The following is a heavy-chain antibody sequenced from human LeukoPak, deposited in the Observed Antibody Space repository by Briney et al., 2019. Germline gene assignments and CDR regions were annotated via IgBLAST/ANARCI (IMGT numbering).Heavy chain of an antibody. CDR2: ISYDGSNK. Sequence: GGSLRLSCAASGFTFSSNGMHWVRQAPGKGLEWVAVISYDGSNKYYADSVKGRFTISRDNSKNTLYLQMNSLRAEDTAVYYCAKSRTSYYYDSSGFNDAFDIWGQGTMVTVSS. D-gene: IGHD3-22*01. CDR3: AKSRTSYYYDSSGFNDAFDI. V-gene: IGHV3-30*18. CDR1: GFTFSSNG. J-gene: IGHJ3*02.